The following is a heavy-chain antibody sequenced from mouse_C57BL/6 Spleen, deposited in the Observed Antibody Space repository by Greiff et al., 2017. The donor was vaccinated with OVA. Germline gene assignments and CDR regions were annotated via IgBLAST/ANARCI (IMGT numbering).Heavy chain of an antibody. V-gene: IGHV5-9*01. Sequence: EVKLMESGGGLVKPGGSLKLSCAASGFTFSSYTMSWVRQTPEKRLEWVATISGGGGNTYYPDSVKGRFTISRDNAKNTLYLQMSSLRSEDTALYYCASSFHLYYFDYWGQGTTLTVSS. CDR3: ASSFHLYYFDY. CDR1: GFTFSSYT. J-gene: IGHJ2*01. CDR2: ISGGGGNT.